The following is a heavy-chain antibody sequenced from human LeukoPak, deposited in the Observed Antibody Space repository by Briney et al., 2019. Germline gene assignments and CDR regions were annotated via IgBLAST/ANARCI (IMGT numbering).Heavy chain of an antibody. CDR2: IYYSGST. CDR3: ARHVRFLEWLSSYYFDY. J-gene: IGHJ4*02. V-gene: IGHV4-39*01. Sequence: SSETLSLTCTVSGGSISTSSYYWGWIRQPPGKGLEWIGNIYYSGSTYSNPSLKSRVTISVDTSKSQFSLRLTSVTAADTAVYYCARHVRFLEWLSSYYFDYWGQGTLVTVSS. D-gene: IGHD3-3*01. CDR1: GGSISTSSYY.